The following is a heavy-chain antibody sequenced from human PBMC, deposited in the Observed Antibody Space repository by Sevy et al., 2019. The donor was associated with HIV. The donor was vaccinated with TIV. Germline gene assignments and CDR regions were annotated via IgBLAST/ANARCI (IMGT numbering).Heavy chain of an antibody. D-gene: IGHD2-8*01. CDR3: AREGCTRPHDY. V-gene: IGHV3-23*01. CDR2: LSFGCGKI. CDR1: GFAFYDYS. Sequence: GGSLRLSCAASGFAFYDYSMSWIRQAPGKGLEWVATLSFGCGKINYADSVKGRFTISRDNSKNSFYLQMDNLRVEDTALYYCAREGCTRPHDYWGQGTRVTFSS. J-gene: IGHJ4*02.